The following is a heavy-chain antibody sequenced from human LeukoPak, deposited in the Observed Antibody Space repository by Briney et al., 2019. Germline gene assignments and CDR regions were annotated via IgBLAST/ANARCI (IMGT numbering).Heavy chain of an antibody. CDR1: GFTFSSYN. CDR2: ISSSSSYV. J-gene: IGHJ3*02. D-gene: IGHD1-26*01. Sequence: GSLRLSCAASGFTFSSYNMNWVRQAPGKGLEWVSSISSSSSYVYYADSVKGRFTISRDNAKNSLYLQMNSLRAEDTAVYYCARENYPGSQDALDIWGQGTMVTVSS. CDR3: ARENYPGSQDALDI. V-gene: IGHV3-21*01.